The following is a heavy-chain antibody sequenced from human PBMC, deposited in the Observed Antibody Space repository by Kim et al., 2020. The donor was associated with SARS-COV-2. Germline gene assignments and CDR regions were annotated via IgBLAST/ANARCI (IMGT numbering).Heavy chain of an antibody. CDR2: IAVASNKT. CDR3: AAPSDLILLTAAEWGGYYGVDV. D-gene: IGHD3-3*01. Sequence: SVKVSCKASGFTFSTSAIQWVRQARGQRLEWIGWIAVASNKTVCAQKFHERVTIAGDMSAGSAYMEMSSLTSADTAVYYCAAPSDLILLTAAEWGGYYGVDVWGQGTTVTVSS. CDR1: GFTFSTSA. V-gene: IGHV1-58*02. J-gene: IGHJ6*02.